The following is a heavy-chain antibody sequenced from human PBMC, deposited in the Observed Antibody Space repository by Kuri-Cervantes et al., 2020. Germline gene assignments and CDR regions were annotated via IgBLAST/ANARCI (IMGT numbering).Heavy chain of an antibody. V-gene: IGHV4-61*05. CDR3: ARGKRYNWNYGGNFDY. CDR1: GGSISSSSYY. D-gene: IGHD1-7*01. J-gene: IGHJ4*02. Sequence: SETLSLTCTVSGGSISSSSYYWSWIRQPPGKGLEWIGYIYYSGSTNYNPSLKSRVTISVDTSKNQFSLKLSSVTAADTAVYYCARGKRYNWNYGGNFDYWGQGTLVTISS. CDR2: IYYSGST.